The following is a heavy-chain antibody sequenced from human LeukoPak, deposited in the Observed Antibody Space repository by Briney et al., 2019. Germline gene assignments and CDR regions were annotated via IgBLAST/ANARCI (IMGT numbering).Heavy chain of an antibody. V-gene: IGHV1-69*05. D-gene: IGHD3-10*01. CDR3: ATSGSGRSWDWFAP. CDR1: GGSFRTYP. J-gene: IGHJ5*02. CDR2: LSQFFRTT. Sequence: SVKVSCRASGGSFRTYPISWVRQAPGQGLEWMGGLSQFFRTTNYTQKFQGRLTISTDESSTTAYMELSDLRSDDTAIYYCATSGSGRSWDWFAPWGQGTPLTVSS.